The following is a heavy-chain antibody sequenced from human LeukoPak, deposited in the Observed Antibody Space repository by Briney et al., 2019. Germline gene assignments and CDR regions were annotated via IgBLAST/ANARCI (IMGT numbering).Heavy chain of an antibody. CDR2: ISGSDGTT. J-gene: IGHJ6*03. Sequence: PGGTLRLSCAASGFTFASYGMTWVRQAPGKGLEWVSTISGSDGTTYYADSVKGRFTISRDSSKNTLYLQMNSQRAGDTAVYYCAKEGKTTVTTHDYYYMDVWGKGTTVTISS. D-gene: IGHD4-17*01. CDR1: GFTFASYG. V-gene: IGHV3-23*01. CDR3: AKEGKTTVTTHDYYYMDV.